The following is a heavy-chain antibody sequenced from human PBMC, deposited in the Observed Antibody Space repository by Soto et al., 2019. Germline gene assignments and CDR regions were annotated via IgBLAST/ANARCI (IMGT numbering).Heavy chain of an antibody. J-gene: IGHJ4*02. V-gene: IGHV3-23*01. CDR1: GFTFSSYA. Sequence: GGSLRLSCAASGFTFSSYAMSWVRQAPGKGLEWVSAIGAGGSNTNYADSVKGRFTISSDNSKNTLYLQMNGLRADDTAVYYCAKEYSTSFDYWGQGTPVTVSS. CDR2: IGAGGSNT. CDR3: AKEYSTSFDY. D-gene: IGHD6-6*01.